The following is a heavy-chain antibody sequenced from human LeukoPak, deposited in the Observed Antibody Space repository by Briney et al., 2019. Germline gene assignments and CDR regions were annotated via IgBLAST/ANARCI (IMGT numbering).Heavy chain of an antibody. Sequence: GGSLRLSCAASGFTFSSYEMNWVRQAPGKGLEWVSVIYSGGSTYYADSVKGRFTISRDNSKNTLYLQMNSLRAEDTAVYYCARYYYDSSGYFDYWGQGTLVTVSS. CDR3: ARYYYDSSGYFDY. J-gene: IGHJ4*02. CDR2: IYSGGST. CDR1: GFTFSSYE. D-gene: IGHD3-22*01. V-gene: IGHV3-53*01.